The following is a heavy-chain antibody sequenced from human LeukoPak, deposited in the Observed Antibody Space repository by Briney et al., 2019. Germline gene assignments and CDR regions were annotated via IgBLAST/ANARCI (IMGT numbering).Heavy chain of an antibody. CDR1: GFTFSSYW. V-gene: IGHV3-74*01. Sequence: GGSLRLSCAASGFTFSSYWMHWVRQAPGKGLVWVSRINSDGSSTSYADSVRGRFSISRDNAKNTLYLQMNSLRAEDTAVYYCASLILWFGELGYMDVWGKGTTVTVSS. CDR2: INSDGSST. CDR3: ASLILWFGELGYMDV. D-gene: IGHD3-10*01. J-gene: IGHJ6*03.